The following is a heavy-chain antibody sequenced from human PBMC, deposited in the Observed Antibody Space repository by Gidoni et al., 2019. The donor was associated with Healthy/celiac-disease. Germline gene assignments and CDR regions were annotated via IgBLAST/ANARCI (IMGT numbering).Heavy chain of an antibody. V-gene: IGHV3-23*01. CDR2: ISGCGGST. Sequence: EVQLLEAGGGLVQSGGSLRRSWAASGFTFSSYAMSWVRQAPGMGLDGISDISGCGGSTYYADSVKVRFTISRDNSKNTLYLQINSLRAEDTAVYYCATMGGSPPPSWGQGTLVTVSS. CDR1: GFTFSSYA. D-gene: IGHD1-26*01. CDR3: ATMGGSPPPS. J-gene: IGHJ5*02.